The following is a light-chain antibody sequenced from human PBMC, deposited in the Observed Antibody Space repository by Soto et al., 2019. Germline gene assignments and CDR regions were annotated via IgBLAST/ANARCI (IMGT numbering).Light chain of an antibody. CDR2: DAS. J-gene: IGKJ5*01. CDR1: QDINKN. Sequence: DIHMTHSPSSLASSVVGRVTITCQASQDINKNLIWYQQKPGKAPKLLIYDASNLESGVPSRFSGSGSGTEFTLTISSLQPDDFATYYCQQYNSYPITFGQGTRLEIK. V-gene: IGKV1-16*01. CDR3: QQYNSYPIT.